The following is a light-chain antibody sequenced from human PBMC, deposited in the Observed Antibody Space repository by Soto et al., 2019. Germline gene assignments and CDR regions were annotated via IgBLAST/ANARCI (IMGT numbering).Light chain of an antibody. Sequence: QSALTQPASVSGSPGQSITISCTGTNSDVGSYNLVSWYQQHPGKAPNLMIYEGSKRPSGVSNRFSGSKSGNTASLTISGLQAEDEVDYYCCSYAGSSTYVFGTGTKVTVL. CDR2: EGS. CDR3: CSYAGSSTYV. J-gene: IGLJ1*01. V-gene: IGLV2-23*01. CDR1: NSDVGSYNL.